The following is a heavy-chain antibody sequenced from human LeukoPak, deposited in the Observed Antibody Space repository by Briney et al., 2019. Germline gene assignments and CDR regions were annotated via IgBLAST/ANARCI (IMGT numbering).Heavy chain of an antibody. D-gene: IGHD3-10*01. CDR2: INHSGST. Sequence: SETLSLTCAVYGGSFSGYYWSWIRQPPGKGLEWIGEINHSGSTNYNPSLKSRVTISVDTSKNQFSLKLSSVTAADTAVYYCARDRTYYYGSGSYYRDYYYYMDVWGKGTTVTISS. V-gene: IGHV4-34*01. J-gene: IGHJ6*03. CDR3: ARDRTYYYGSGSYYRDYYYYMDV. CDR1: GGSFSGYY.